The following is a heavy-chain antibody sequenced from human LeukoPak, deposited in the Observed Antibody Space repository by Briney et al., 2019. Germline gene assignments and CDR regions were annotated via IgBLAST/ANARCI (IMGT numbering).Heavy chain of an antibody. J-gene: IGHJ3*02. Sequence: ASVKVSCKASGYTFTGYYMHWVRQAPGQGLEWMGWINPNSGGTNYAQKFQGRVTMTRDTSISTAYMELSRLRSEDTAVYFCARWDYGGKDRAFDIWGQGTMVTVSS. CDR2: INPNSGGT. CDR3: ARWDYGGKDRAFDI. CDR1: GYTFTGYY. D-gene: IGHD4-23*01. V-gene: IGHV1-2*02.